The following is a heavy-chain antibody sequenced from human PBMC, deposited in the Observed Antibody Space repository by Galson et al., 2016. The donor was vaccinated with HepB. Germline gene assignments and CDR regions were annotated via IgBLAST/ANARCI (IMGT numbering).Heavy chain of an antibody. V-gene: IGHV3-48*02. CDR2: ISDSSSHI. D-gene: IGHD6-19*01. CDR1: GFSFTTYS. CDR3: TRSYGQRLANDAFDI. J-gene: IGHJ3*02. Sequence: SLRLSCAASGFSFTTYSMNWVRQAPGKGLEWVSYISDSSSHIYYAGSVKGRFTISRDSAKNSLDLQMNSLRDEDTAVYYCTRSYGQRLANDAFDIWGQGTLVSVSS.